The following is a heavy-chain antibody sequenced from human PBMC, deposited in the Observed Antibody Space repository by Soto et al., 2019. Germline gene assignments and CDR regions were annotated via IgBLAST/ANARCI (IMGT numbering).Heavy chain of an antibody. J-gene: IGHJ6*02. Sequence: EVQLVESGGGLVQPGGSLRLSCAASGFTLSSYDIHWVRQATGEGLAWVSGIGSGGDTHYADSVKGRFIISREDGKTSLYFQMNNLRGGDTAVYYCTRKTPPTGMEVWGQGATVTVSS. CDR3: TRKTPPTGMEV. CDR2: IGSGGDT. V-gene: IGHV3-13*01. CDR1: GFTLSSYD. D-gene: IGHD3-9*01.